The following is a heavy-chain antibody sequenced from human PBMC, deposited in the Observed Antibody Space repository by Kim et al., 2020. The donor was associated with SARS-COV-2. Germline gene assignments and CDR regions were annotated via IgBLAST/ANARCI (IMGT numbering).Heavy chain of an antibody. Sequence: GGSLRLSCVGSGFNFGDYAMSWVRQAPGKGLEWVSGINGGGDITDDADSVKGRFTISRDNSKNTLYLQMSSLRVEDTAVYYCAKDIRGYNRPFDYWGQGTPVTVSS. D-gene: IGHD3-22*01. CDR3: AKDIRGYNRPFDY. J-gene: IGHJ4*02. CDR2: INGGGDIT. CDR1: GFNFGDYA. V-gene: IGHV3-23*01.